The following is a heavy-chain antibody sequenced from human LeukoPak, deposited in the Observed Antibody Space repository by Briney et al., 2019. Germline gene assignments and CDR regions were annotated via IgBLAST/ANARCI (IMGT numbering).Heavy chain of an antibody. V-gene: IGHV4-39*07. CDR1: GGSISSSSYY. CDR2: IYYSGST. CDR3: AQAGPVVVVAAPPDYYYGMDV. D-gene: IGHD2-15*01. J-gene: IGHJ6*02. Sequence: PSETLSLTCTVSGGSISSSSYYWGWIRQPPGKGLEWIGSIYYSGSTYYNPSLKSRVTISVDTSKNQFSLKLSSVTAADTAVYYCAQAGPVVVVAAPPDYYYGMDVWGQGTTVTVSS.